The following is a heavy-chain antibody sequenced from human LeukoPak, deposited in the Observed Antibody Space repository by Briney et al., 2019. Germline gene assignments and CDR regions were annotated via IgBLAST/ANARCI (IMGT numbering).Heavy chain of an antibody. J-gene: IGHJ4*02. CDR3: ARAGYDFWSGYRVYYFDY. CDR2: ISYDGSNK. Sequence: GRSLRLSCAASGFTFSSYAMHWVRQAPGKGLEWVAVISYDGSNKYYADSVKGRFTISRANSKNTLYLQMNSLRAEDTAVYYCARAGYDFWSGYRVYYFDYWGQGTLVTVSS. CDR1: GFTFSSYA. D-gene: IGHD3-3*01. V-gene: IGHV3-30-3*01.